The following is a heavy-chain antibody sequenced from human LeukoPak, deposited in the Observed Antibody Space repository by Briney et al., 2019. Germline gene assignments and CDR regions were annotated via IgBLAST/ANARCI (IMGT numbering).Heavy chain of an antibody. Sequence: APVKVSCKASGGTFSSYAISWVRQAPGQGLEWMGGIIPIFGTANYAQKFQGRVTITADESTSTAYMELSSLRSEDTAVYYCARAPRYSNSFYFDYWGQGTLVTVSS. CDR2: IIPIFGTA. CDR3: ARAPRYSNSFYFDY. CDR1: GGTFSSYA. J-gene: IGHJ4*02. D-gene: IGHD4-11*01. V-gene: IGHV1-69*13.